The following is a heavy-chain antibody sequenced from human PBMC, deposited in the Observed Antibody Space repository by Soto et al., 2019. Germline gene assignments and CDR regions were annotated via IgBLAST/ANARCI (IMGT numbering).Heavy chain of an antibody. CDR3: ARSTTAPAKFDY. V-gene: IGHV4-39*01. D-gene: IGHD4-4*01. CDR1: GGSISSSSYY. J-gene: IGHJ4*02. Sequence: SETLSLTCTVSGGSISSSSYYWGWIRQPPGKGLEWIGRIYYSGSTNHNPSLKSRVTISVDTPKNQFSLKLTSVTAADTAVYYCARSTTAPAKFDYWGQGALVTVSS. CDR2: IYYSGST.